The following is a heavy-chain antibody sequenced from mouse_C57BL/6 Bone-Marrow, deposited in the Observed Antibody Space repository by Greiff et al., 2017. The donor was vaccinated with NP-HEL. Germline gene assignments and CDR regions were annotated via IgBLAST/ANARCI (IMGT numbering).Heavy chain of an antibody. CDR3: ARRTTVVALYAMDY. CDR2: IYPRSGNT. Sequence: VQLQQSGAELARPGASVKLSCKASGYTFTSYGISWVKQRTGQGLEWIGEIYPRSGNTYYNEKFKGKATLPADKSSSTEYMELRSLTSEDSAVDFCARRTTVVALYAMDYWGQGTSVTVSS. CDR1: GYTFTSYG. J-gene: IGHJ4*01. V-gene: IGHV1-81*01. D-gene: IGHD1-1*01.